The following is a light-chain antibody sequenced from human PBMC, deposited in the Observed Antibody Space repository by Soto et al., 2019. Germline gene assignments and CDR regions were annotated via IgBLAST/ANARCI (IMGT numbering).Light chain of an antibody. CDR2: DAS. V-gene: IGLV2-11*01. CDR1: SSNVGGYNY. Sequence: QSVLTQPRSVSASPGQSVTISCTGTSSNVGGYNYVSWYQQNLGKAPKLMIFDASKRPPGVPDRFSGSKSGNAAFLTISGLQVEDEADYYCCSYAASYTLLFGGGTKLTVL. J-gene: IGLJ3*02. CDR3: CSYAASYTLL.